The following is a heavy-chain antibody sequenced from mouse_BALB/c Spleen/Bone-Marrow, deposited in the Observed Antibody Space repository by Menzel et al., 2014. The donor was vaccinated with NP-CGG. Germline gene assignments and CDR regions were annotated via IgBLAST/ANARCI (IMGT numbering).Heavy chain of an antibody. D-gene: IGHD1-1*01. J-gene: IGHJ2*01. CDR3: ARDSRSTVSHFDY. Sequence: DAHLVESGGGLVQPGGSLRLSCATSGFTFTDYYMNWVRQPPGKALEWLGFIRNKANGYTTEYSASVKGRFTISRDNSQSILYLQMNTLRAEDSATYYCARDSRSTVSHFDYWGQGTPLTVSS. V-gene: IGHV7-3*02. CDR1: GFTFTDYY. CDR2: IRNKANGYTT.